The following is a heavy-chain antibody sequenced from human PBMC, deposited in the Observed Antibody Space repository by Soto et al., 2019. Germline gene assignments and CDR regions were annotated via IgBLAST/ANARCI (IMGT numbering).Heavy chain of an antibody. CDR3: ARVMAYCGGDCYPDS. J-gene: IGHJ4*02. Sequence: EVQLVESGGGLVKPGGSLRLSCAASGFTFSSYSMNWVRQAPGKGLEWVSSISSSSSYIYNADSVKGRFTISRDNAKKSLYLQMNSLRAEDTAVYYCARVMAYCGGDCYPDSWGQGTLVTVSS. CDR2: ISSSSSYI. V-gene: IGHV3-21*01. D-gene: IGHD2-21*02. CDR1: GFTFSSYS.